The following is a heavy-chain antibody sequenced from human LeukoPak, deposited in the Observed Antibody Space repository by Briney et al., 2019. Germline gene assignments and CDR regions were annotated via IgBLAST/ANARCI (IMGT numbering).Heavy chain of an antibody. V-gene: IGHV3-49*03. CDR1: GFTFADYP. D-gene: IGHD6-25*01. Sequence: PGGSLRLSCTASGFTFADYPMSWFRQAPGKGLEWVGFIRSKTSGGTTDYAASVKGRFTISRDDSKSIAYLQMNSLKTEDTAVYYCTTDSGNWYFYYYYMDVWGKGATVTVSS. J-gene: IGHJ6*03. CDR2: IRSKTSGGTT. CDR3: TTDSGNWYFYYYYMDV.